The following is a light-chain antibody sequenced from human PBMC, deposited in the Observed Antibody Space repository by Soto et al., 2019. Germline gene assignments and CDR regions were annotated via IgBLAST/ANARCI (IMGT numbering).Light chain of an antibody. J-gene: IGLJ3*02. CDR3: CSYAGSHTWV. V-gene: IGLV2-11*01. Sequence: QSALTQPSSVSGSFGQSVTISCTGTSSDVGDSDSVSWYQQHPGRAPKLMISDVDKRPSGVPDRFSGSKSGNTASLTISGLQSDDEADYYCCSYAGSHTWVFGGGTKVTVL. CDR1: SSDVGDSDS. CDR2: DVD.